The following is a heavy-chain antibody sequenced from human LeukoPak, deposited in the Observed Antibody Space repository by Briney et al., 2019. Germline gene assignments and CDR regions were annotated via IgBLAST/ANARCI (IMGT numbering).Heavy chain of an antibody. CDR2: IYYSGST. CDR1: GGSISSYY. D-gene: IGHD5-18*01. J-gene: IGHJ2*01. Sequence: SETLSLTCTVSGGSISSYYWSWIRQPPGKGLEWIGYIYYSGSTNHNPSLKSRVTISVDTSKNQFSLKLSSVTAADTAVYYCARVGYSYGLYWYFDLWGRGTLVTVSS. V-gene: IGHV4-59*08. CDR3: ARVGYSYGLYWYFDL.